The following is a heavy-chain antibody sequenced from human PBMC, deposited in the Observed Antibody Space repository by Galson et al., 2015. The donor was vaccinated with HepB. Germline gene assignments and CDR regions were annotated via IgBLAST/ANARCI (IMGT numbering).Heavy chain of an antibody. Sequence: SLRLSCAASGFTSSSYSMNWVRQAPGKGLEWVSYISSSSSTIYYADSVKGRFTISRDNAKNSLYLQMNSLRDEDTAVYYCASLDIVVVVAATEDHAFDIWGQGTLVTVSS. CDR1: GFTSSSYS. CDR2: ISSSSSTI. V-gene: IGHV3-48*02. CDR3: ASLDIVVVVAATEDHAFDI. J-gene: IGHJ4*02. D-gene: IGHD2-15*01.